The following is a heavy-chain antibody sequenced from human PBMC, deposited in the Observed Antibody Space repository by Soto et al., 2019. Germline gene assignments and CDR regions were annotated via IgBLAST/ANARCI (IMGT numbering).Heavy chain of an antibody. V-gene: IGHV4-39*07. D-gene: IGHD4-17*01. CDR3: ARTDYGGTYYFDY. J-gene: IGHJ4*02. CDR2: IYYSGST. CDR1: GGSISSSSYY. Sequence: SETLSLTCTVSGGSISSSSYYWGWIRQPPGKGLEWIGYIYYSGSTYYNPSLKSRVTISVDTSKNQFSLKLSSVTAAVTAVYYCARTDYGGTYYFDYWGQGTLVTVSS.